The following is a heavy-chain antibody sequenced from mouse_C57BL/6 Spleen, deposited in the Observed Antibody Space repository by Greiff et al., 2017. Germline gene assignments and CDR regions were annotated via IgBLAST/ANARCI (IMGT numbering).Heavy chain of an antibody. D-gene: IGHD3-2*02. J-gene: IGHJ2*01. CDR1: GYTFTDYE. CDR3: TRRAAQALCDY. Sequence: VQLQQSGAELVRPGASVTLSCKASGYTFTDYEMHWVKQTPVHGLEWIGAIDPETGGTAYNQKFKGKAILTADKSSSTAYMELRSLTSEDSAVYYWTRRAAQALCDYWGQGTTLTVSS. V-gene: IGHV1-15*01. CDR2: IDPETGGT.